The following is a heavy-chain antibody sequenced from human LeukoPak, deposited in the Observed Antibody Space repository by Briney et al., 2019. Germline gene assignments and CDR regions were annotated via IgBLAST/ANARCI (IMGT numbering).Heavy chain of an antibody. CDR3: ARAKDSRSRIFDS. J-gene: IGHJ4*02. V-gene: IGHV4-59*01. CDR2: IYFHGTT. CDR1: DGSIKDYY. D-gene: IGHD3-16*02. Sequence: PSATLSLTCAVSDGSIKDYYWSWIRQPPGKGLEWIGYIYFHGTTTYNPSLRGRGIISLDTSNNHFSLILTSVTPSDTAAYYCARAKDSRSRIFDSWGQGTLVTVSS.